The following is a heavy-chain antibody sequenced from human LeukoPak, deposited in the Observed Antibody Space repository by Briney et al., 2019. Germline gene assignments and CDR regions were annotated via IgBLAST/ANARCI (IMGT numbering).Heavy chain of an antibody. J-gene: IGHJ4*02. CDR2: ISYDGSNK. D-gene: IGHD1-26*01. Sequence: PGGSLRLSCAASGFTFSSYRMHWVRQAPGEGLEWVAVISYDGSNKDYADSVRGRFTISRDISENTLSLQMNSLRADDTAVYYCARGVLGLKPLDYWGQGTLVTVSS. CDR1: GFTFSSYR. V-gene: IGHV3-30*14. CDR3: ARGVLGLKPLDY.